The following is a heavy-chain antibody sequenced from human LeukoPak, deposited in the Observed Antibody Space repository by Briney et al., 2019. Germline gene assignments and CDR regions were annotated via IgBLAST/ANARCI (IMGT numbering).Heavy chain of an antibody. J-gene: IGHJ4*02. CDR1: GFTFSSYW. CDR3: ARTLRGGDFDY. V-gene: IGHV3-7*01. CDR2: ISQDGSGK. Sequence: GGSLRLSCAASGFTFSSYWMNWARQAPGKGLEGVADISQDGSGKYYADSVKGRFTISRDNAENSLYPQMNSLRAEDTAVYYCARTLRGGDFDYWGQGTLVTVSS.